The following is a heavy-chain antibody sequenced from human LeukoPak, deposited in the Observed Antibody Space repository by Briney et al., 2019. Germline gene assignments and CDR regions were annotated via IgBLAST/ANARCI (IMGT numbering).Heavy chain of an antibody. CDR2: IYYSGST. V-gene: IGHV4-59*08. J-gene: IGHJ4*02. CDR3: ARRVVSGGYTN. Sequence: AEALSLTCTVSGGSISSYYWSWIRQPPGKGLEGRGDIYYSGSTNNNPSLKRGGTISVEKCKKNFSLKLSSVTAADTAVYYCARRVVSGGYTNWGQGTLVTVSS. D-gene: IGHD5-12*01. CDR1: GGSISSYY.